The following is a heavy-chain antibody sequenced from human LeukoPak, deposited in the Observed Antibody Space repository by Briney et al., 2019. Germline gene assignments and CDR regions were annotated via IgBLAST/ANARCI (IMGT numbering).Heavy chain of an antibody. V-gene: IGHV1-2*06. CDR1: GYTFTGYY. CDR3: AGEDNSSGYRPFDI. CDR2: INPNNGGT. Sequence: ASVKVSCKASGYTFTGYYIHWVRQDPGQGLEWMGRINPNNGGTNYAQKFQGRVTMTRDMSMSTAYMELSRLRSVDTAVYYCAGEDNSSGYRPFDIWGQGTMVTVSS. J-gene: IGHJ3*02. D-gene: IGHD3-22*01.